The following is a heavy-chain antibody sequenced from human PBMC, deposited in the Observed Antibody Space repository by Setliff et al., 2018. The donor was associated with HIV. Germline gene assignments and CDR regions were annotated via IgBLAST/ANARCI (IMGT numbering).Heavy chain of an antibody. D-gene: IGHD3-22*01. CDR2: INHSGNT. CDR3: ARGALSLTMTKLLSFFDS. V-gene: IGHV4-34*01. Sequence: PSETLSLTCAVFGESFSDYYWSWIRQTPGKGLEWIAEINHSGNTNYNPSLKSRVTISVVTSKSHFSLKMTSVTAADTAIYFCARGALSLTMTKLLSFFDSWGQGTQVTVSS. J-gene: IGHJ4*02. CDR1: GESFSDYY.